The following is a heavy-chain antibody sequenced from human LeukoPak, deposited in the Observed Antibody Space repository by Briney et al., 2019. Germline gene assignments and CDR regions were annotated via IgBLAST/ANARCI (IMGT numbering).Heavy chain of an antibody. Sequence: GSLRLSCAASGFTFSSYAMSWVRQAPGKGLEWIAYVSYSGSTDYNPSLKGRVTVSVDTSKNQFSLNLNSVTAADTAVYYCARLFHPSFSGNYPFDYWGQGTLVTVSS. CDR2: VSYSGST. J-gene: IGHJ4*02. CDR3: ARLFHPSFSGNYPFDY. V-gene: IGHV4-59*01. D-gene: IGHD1-26*01. CDR1: GFTFSSYA.